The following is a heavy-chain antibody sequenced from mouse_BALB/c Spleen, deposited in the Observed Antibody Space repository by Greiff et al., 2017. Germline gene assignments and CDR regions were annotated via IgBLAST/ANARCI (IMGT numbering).Heavy chain of an antibody. J-gene: IGHJ1*01. CDR1: GFAFSSYD. D-gene: IGHD4-1*01. CDR3: ARRTGTDWYFEV. Sequence: EVQGVESGGGLVKPGGSLKLSCAASGFAFSSYDMSWVRQTPEKRLEWVAYISSGGGSTYYPDTVKGRFTISRDNAKNTLYLQMSSLKSEDTAMYYCARRTGTDWYFEVWGAGTTVTVSS. V-gene: IGHV5-12-1*01. CDR2: ISSGGGST.